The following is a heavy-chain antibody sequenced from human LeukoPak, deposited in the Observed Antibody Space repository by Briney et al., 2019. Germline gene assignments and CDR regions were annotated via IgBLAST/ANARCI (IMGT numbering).Heavy chain of an antibody. J-gene: IGHJ4*02. Sequence: ASVKVSCKASGYTFTIYHMHWVRQAPGQGLEWMGIIYTSGGGTNSALKFQGRVTMTRDTSTSTVYMELSSLRSEDTAVYYCARELDGGLWDYWGQGTLVTVSS. V-gene: IGHV1-46*01. CDR2: IYTSGGGT. CDR1: GYTFTIYH. D-gene: IGHD4/OR15-4a*01. CDR3: ARELDGGLWDY.